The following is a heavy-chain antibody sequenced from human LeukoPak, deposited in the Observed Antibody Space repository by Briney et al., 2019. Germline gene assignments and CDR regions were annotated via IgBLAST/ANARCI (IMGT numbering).Heavy chain of an antibody. Sequence: GGSLRLSCAASGFTVSRNSMNWVRQAPGKGLEWVSGISGSGGGSTYYADSVKGRFTISRDNSKNTLYLQMNSLRAEDTAVYYCAKVPTPYCSGGSCYSNAFDIWGQGTMVTVSS. CDR3: AKVPTPYCSGGSCYSNAFDI. CDR2: ISGSGGGST. V-gene: IGHV3-23*01. CDR1: GFTVSRNS. D-gene: IGHD2-15*01. J-gene: IGHJ3*02.